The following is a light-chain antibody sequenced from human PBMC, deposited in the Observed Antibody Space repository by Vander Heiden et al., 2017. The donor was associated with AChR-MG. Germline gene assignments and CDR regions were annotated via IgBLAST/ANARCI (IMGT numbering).Light chain of an antibody. CDR1: QSLLHKHGYHY. V-gene: IGKV2-28*01. CDR2: LGS. CDR3: MEALQSPCT. J-gene: IGKJ2*02. Sequence: DIVMSQSPLSLAVSPGEPASVSCRSSQSLLHKHGYHYLDWYLQKPGQSPQLLIYLGSNRASGVPDRFSGSGSGTDFTLKISRVEPEDVGVYYCMEALQSPCTFGQGTKLEIK.